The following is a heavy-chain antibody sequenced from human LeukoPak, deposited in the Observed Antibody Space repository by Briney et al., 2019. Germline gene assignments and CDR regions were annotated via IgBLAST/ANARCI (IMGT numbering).Heavy chain of an antibody. Sequence: GGSLRLSCAASGFTLDDYAMHWVRQAPGKGLEWVAFIRYDGSNKYYADSVKGRFTISRDNSKNTLYLQMNSLRAEDTAVYYCAKIGGGRIAAAGNDYWGQGTLVTVSS. D-gene: IGHD6-13*01. CDR2: IRYDGSNK. CDR3: AKIGGGRIAAAGNDY. J-gene: IGHJ4*02. V-gene: IGHV3-30*02. CDR1: GFTLDDYA.